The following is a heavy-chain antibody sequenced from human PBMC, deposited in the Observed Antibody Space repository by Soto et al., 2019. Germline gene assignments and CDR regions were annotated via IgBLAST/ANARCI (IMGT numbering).Heavy chain of an antibody. V-gene: IGHV1-18*04. CDR1: GYPFIKYG. D-gene: IGHD3-9*01. J-gene: IGHJ5*02. CDR2: IKVDSGYT. CDR3: ATSYDTGFDP. Sequence: QLQLVQSAAEVKKPGASVRVSCKAYGYPFIKYGISWIRQAPEQGLEWMGWIKVDSGYTNYAQKFQGRVTMTADTSSDAAFMELRSLSLDDTAVYFCATSYDTGFDPWGQGNLVSVSS.